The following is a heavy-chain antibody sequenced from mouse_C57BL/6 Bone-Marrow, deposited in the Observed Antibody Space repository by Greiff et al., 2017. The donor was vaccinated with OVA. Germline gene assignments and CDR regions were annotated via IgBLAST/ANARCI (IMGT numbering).Heavy chain of an antibody. CDR3: AHYDDDEAYYFDY. CDR1: GYTFTSYW. D-gene: IGHD2-4*01. Sequence: VQLQQPGAELVRPGTSVKLSCKASGYTFTSYWMHWVKQRPGQGLEWIGVIDPSDSYTNYNQKFKGKATLTVDTSSSTAYMQLSSLTSEDSAVDDCAHYDDDEAYYFDYWGQGTTLTVSS. J-gene: IGHJ2*01. CDR2: IDPSDSYT. V-gene: IGHV1-59*01.